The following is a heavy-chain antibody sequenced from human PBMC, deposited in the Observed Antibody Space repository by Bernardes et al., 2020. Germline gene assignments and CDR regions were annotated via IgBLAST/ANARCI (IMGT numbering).Heavy chain of an antibody. CDR1: GYTFTSYG. V-gene: IGHV1-18*01. CDR3: ARGASYYDFWSGYYTGESGDFDY. CDR2: ISAYNGNT. J-gene: IGHJ4*02. Sequence: ASVKVSCKASGYTFTSYGISWVRQAPGQGLEWMGWISAYNGNTNYAQKLQGRVTMTTDTSTSTAYMELRSLRSDDTAVYYCARGASYYDFWSGYYTGESGDFDYWGQGTLVTVSS. D-gene: IGHD3-3*01.